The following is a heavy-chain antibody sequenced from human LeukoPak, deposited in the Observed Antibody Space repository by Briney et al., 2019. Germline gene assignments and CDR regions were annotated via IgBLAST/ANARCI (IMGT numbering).Heavy chain of an antibody. J-gene: IGHJ3*02. CDR1: GDSVSSNSAA. CDR2: TYYRSKWYN. CDR3: ARDRYDYIWGSYRRSGAFDI. D-gene: IGHD3-16*02. V-gene: IGHV6-1*01. Sequence: SQTLSLTCAISGDSVSSNSAAWNWIRQSPSRGLEWLGRTYYRSKWYNDYAVSVKSRITISPDTSKNQFSLQLNSVTPEDTAVYYCARDRYDYIWGSYRRSGAFDIWGQGTMVTVSS.